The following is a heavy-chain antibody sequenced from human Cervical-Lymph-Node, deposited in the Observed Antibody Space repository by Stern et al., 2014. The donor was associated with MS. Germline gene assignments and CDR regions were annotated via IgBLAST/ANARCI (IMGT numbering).Heavy chain of an antibody. V-gene: IGHV1-46*03. D-gene: IGHD3-16*01. CDR2: INPNGGST. J-gene: IGHJ4*02. CDR1: GYIFTNYY. Sequence: VQLVESGAEVRKPGASVKVSCKASGYIFTNYYMHWVRQAPGQGLLWMGIINPNGGSTTYTQTFQGRVTVTRDTSTSTVSMELSSLRSEDTAVYYCARADREYSSAYYFDYWGQGTLVTVSS. CDR3: ARADREYSSAYYFDY.